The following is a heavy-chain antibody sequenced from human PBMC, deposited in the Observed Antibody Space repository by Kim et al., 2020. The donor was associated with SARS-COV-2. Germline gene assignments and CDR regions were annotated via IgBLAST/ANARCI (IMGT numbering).Heavy chain of an antibody. D-gene: IGHD3-10*01. CDR2: ISAYNGNT. CDR1: GYTFTSYG. V-gene: IGHV1-18*04. Sequence: ASVKVSCKASGYTFTSYGISWVRQAPGQGLEWMGWISAYNGNTNYAQKLQGRVTMTTDTSTSTAYMELRSLRSDDTAVYYCARDRPTNYYGSGSYYIENDYWGQGPLVTVSS. J-gene: IGHJ4*02. CDR3: ARDRPTNYYGSGSYYIENDY.